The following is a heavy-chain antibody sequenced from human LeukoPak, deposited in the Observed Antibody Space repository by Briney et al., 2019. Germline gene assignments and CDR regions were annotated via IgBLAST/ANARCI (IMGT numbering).Heavy chain of an antibody. J-gene: IGHJ5*02. Sequence: ESGPTLVNPTQTLTLTCTFSGFSLSTSGVGVGWIRQPPGKALEWLALIYWDDDKRYSPSLKSRLTITKDTSKNQVVLTMTNMDPVDTATYYCARINYDFSSGYYPPWFDPWGQGTLVTVSS. V-gene: IGHV2-5*02. CDR3: ARINYDFSSGYYPPWFDP. CDR1: GFSLSTSGVG. D-gene: IGHD3-3*01. CDR2: IYWDDDK.